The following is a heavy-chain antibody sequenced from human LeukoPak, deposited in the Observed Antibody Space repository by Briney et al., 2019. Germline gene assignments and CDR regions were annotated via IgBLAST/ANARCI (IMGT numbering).Heavy chain of an antibody. CDR1: GGSFSGYY. J-gene: IGHJ4*02. Sequence: SETLSHTCAVYGGSFSGYYWSWIRQPPGKGLEWIGEINHSGSTNYNPSLKSRVTISVDTSKNQFSLKLSSVTAADTAVYYCARGGWLLLRRYYFDYWGQGTLVTVSS. V-gene: IGHV4-34*01. CDR2: INHSGST. D-gene: IGHD3-22*01. CDR3: ARGGWLLLRRYYFDY.